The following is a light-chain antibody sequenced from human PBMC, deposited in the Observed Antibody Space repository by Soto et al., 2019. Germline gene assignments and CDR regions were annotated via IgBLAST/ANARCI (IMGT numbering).Light chain of an antibody. CDR2: GAS. Sequence: EIVMTQSPATLSVSPGDRATLSCRASQSVSSNLAWYQQKPGQAPRLLIYGASARATGIPARFSGSGSGTEFTLTISSLQSEDFAVYYCQQYNNWPPWTCGQGTKVEIK. CDR1: QSVSSN. J-gene: IGKJ1*01. CDR3: QQYNNWPPWT. V-gene: IGKV3-15*01.